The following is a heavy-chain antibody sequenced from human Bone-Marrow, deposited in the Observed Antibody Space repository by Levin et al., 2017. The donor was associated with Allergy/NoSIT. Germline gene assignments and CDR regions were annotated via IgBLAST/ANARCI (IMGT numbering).Heavy chain of an antibody. CDR1: GFTFSNHG. D-gene: IGHD3-16*01. CDR2: ISNDGSNK. J-gene: IGHJ4*02. Sequence: GGSLRLSCAASGFTFSNHGMHWVRQAPGKGLEWVAVISNDGSNKDYADSVKGRFTISRDNSKNTLYLQMSSLRAEDTAVYSCASSYHYLSYFDFWGQGALVTVSS. V-gene: IGHV3-30*03. CDR3: ASSYHYLSYFDF.